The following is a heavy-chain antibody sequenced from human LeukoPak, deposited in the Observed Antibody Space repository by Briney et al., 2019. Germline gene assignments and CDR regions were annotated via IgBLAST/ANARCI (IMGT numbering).Heavy chain of an antibody. CDR3: ARVGYTSGWYRN. CDR2: ILPDGSQK. Sequence: GGSLRLSCVASDFTFDFYWMTWVRQAPGKGLEWLANILPDGSQKYYVDSVKGRFTISRDNSKNTLYLQMNSLRAEDTAVYYCARVGYTSGWYRNWGQGTLVTVSS. V-gene: IGHV3-7*03. CDR1: DFTFDFYW. J-gene: IGHJ4*02. D-gene: IGHD6-19*01.